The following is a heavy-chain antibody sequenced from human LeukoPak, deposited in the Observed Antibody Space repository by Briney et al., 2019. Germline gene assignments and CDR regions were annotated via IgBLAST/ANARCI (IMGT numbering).Heavy chain of an antibody. J-gene: IGHJ6*03. CDR1: GGSISSGSYY. D-gene: IGHD6-19*01. CDR3: ASSGWSGYYYYYMGV. Sequence: PSQTLSLTCTVSGGSISSGSYYWSWIRQPAGKGLEWIGRIYTSGSTNYNPSLKSRVTISVDTSKNQFSLKLSSVTAADTAVYYCASSGWSGYYYYYMGVWGKGTTVTVSS. V-gene: IGHV4-61*02. CDR2: IYTSGST.